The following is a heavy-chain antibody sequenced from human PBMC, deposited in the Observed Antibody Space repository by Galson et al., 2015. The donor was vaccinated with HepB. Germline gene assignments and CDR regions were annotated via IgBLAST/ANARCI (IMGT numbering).Heavy chain of an antibody. CDR2: ISGSGGST. D-gene: IGHD6-19*01. CDR3: ARGWLVQYYFDY. V-gene: IGHV3-23*01. CDR1: GFTFSSYA. Sequence: SLRLSCAASGFTFSSYAMSWVRQAPGKGLEWVSAISGSGGSTYYADSVKGRFTISRDNSKNTLYLQMNSLRAEDTAVYYCARGWLVQYYFDYWGQGTLVTVSS. J-gene: IGHJ4*02.